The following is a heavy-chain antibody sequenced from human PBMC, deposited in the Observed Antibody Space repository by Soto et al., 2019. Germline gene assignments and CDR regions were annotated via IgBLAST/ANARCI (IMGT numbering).Heavy chain of an antibody. D-gene: IGHD1-1*01. CDR1: GGSIDSGAYY. CDR3: ASDGIAPPIFFDP. J-gene: IGHJ5*02. V-gene: IGHV4-61*08. Sequence: QVQLPESGPGLVKPLETLALTCTVSGGSIDSGAYYWIWIRQPPGTGLEWIGSVYYSGTTNYNPPLKSRVSLSLDKSKTQFPLKLNSVPAADPDVYYCASDGIAPPIFFDPWGQGPLFTAS. CDR2: VYYSGTT.